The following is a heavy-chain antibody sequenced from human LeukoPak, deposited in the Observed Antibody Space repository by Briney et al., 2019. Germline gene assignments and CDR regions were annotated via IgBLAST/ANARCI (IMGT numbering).Heavy chain of an antibody. D-gene: IGHD1-26*01. CDR1: GYTFTSYG. J-gene: IGHJ4*02. CDR3: ARDPQQLVGATGGGFNF. V-gene: IGHV1-18*01. Sequence: ASVRVSCKASGYTFTSYGISWVRQAPGQGLEWMGWISAYNGNTNYAQKVQGRVTMTTDTSTSTAYMELRSLRSDDTAVYYCARDPQQLVGATGGGFNFWGQGTLVTVSS. CDR2: ISAYNGNT.